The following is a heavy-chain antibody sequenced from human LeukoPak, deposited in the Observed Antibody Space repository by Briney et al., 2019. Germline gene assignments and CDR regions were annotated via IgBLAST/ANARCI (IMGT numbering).Heavy chain of an antibody. V-gene: IGHV4-59*12. Sequence: SETLSLTCTVSGASINSYYWSWMRQPPGKGLEWIGHSFYSGSTNYNPSLKSRVTISVDTSKNQFSLKMSSVTAADTAVYYCARDIWGGAVAGSPNFDYWGQGILVTVSS. J-gene: IGHJ4*02. D-gene: IGHD6-19*01. CDR3: ARDIWGGAVAGSPNFDY. CDR2: SFYSGST. CDR1: GASINSYY.